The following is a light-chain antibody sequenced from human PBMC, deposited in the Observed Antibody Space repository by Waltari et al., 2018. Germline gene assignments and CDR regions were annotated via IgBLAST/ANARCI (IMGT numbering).Light chain of an antibody. CDR2: DAT. CDR1: QSVRIY. V-gene: IGKV3-11*01. CDR3: QQRSNWVS. J-gene: IGKJ4*01. Sequence: EIVLTQSPATLSLSPGERATPSCRASQSVRIYVAWYQQKPGQAPRLLIYDATNRATGIPARVTGSGSGTDFTLTIDSLEPEDFAVYYCQQRSNWVSFGGGTKVEIK.